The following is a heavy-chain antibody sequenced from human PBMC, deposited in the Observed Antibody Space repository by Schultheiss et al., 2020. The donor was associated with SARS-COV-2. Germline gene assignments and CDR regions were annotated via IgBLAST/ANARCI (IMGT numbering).Heavy chain of an antibody. CDR3: TTQQLVFDY. CDR2: IKRTIDGGTT. CDR1: GFTFSNAW. Sequence: GGSLRLSCEASGFTFSNAWMNWVRQAPGMGLEWVGRIKRTIDGGTTDYAAPVKGRFTISRDDSKNTLYLQMNSLKTEDTAVYYCTTQQLVFDYWGQGTLVTVSS. V-gene: IGHV3-15*07. D-gene: IGHD6-13*01. J-gene: IGHJ4*02.